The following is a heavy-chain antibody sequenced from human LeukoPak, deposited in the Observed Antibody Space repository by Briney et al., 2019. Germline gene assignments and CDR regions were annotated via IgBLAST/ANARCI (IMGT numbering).Heavy chain of an antibody. CDR2: ISAYNGNT. CDR3: ARGIAGNYYDSSGYYLN. V-gene: IGHV1-18*01. D-gene: IGHD3-22*01. CDR1: GYTFTSYG. Sequence: GASVKVSCKASGYTFTSYGISWVRQAPGQGLEWMGWISAYNGNTNYAQKLQGRVTMTTDTSTSTAYMEPRSLRSDDTAVYYCARGIAGNYYDSSGYYLNWGQGTLVTVSS. J-gene: IGHJ4*02.